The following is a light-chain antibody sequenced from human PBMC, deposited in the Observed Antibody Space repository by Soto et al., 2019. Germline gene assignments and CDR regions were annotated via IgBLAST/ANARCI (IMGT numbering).Light chain of an antibody. J-gene: IGKJ1*01. CDR1: QTVSSSF. Sequence: EIVLTQSPGTLSLSPGERATLSCRASQTVSSSFLAWYQQTPGQAPRLLIYAASSRATGIPDRFSGSGSGTDFTLTISSLQPDDFATYYCQQYNSYPTFGQGTKVDIK. CDR2: AAS. CDR3: QQYNSYPT. V-gene: IGKV3-20*01.